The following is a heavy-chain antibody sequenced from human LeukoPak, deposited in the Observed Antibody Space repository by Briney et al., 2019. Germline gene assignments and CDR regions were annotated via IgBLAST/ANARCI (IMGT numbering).Heavy chain of an antibody. V-gene: IGHV3-43*01. J-gene: IGHJ4*02. CDR2: ISWDGGST. CDR3: AKDCLNRSSWPNPLDY. D-gene: IGHD6-13*01. CDR1: GFTFEDYT. Sequence: GGSLRLSCAASGFTFEDYTMHWVRQAPGKGLEWVSLISWDGGSTYYADSVKGRFTISRDNSKNSLYLQMNSLRTEDTALYYCAKDCLNRSSWPNPLDYWGQGTLVTVSS.